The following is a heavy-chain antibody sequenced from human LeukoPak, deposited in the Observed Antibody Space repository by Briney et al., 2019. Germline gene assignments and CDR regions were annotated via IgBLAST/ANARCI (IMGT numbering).Heavy chain of an antibody. CDR2: INHSGST. Sequence: SETLSLTCTVSGYSISSGYYWGWIRQPPGKGLEWIGEINHSGSTNYNPSLKSRVTISVDTSKNQFSLKLSSVTAADTAVYYCARDRSSGWGFDPWGQGTLVTVSS. J-gene: IGHJ5*02. CDR1: GYSISSGYY. D-gene: IGHD6-19*01. CDR3: ARDRSSGWGFDP. V-gene: IGHV4-38-2*02.